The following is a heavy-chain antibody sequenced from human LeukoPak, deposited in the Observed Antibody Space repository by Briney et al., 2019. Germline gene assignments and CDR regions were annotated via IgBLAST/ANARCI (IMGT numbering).Heavy chain of an antibody. CDR3: VRQVLLWFGELSSGDADY. CDR2: IYYSGST. J-gene: IGHJ4*02. V-gene: IGHV4-39*01. Sequence: PSETLSLTCTVSGGSISSSSYYWGWIRQPPGKGLEWIGSIYYSGSTYYNPSLKSRVTISVDTSKNQFSLKPSSVTAADTAVYYCVRQVLLWFGELSSGDADYWGQGTLVTVSS. D-gene: IGHD3-10*01. CDR1: GGSISSSSYY.